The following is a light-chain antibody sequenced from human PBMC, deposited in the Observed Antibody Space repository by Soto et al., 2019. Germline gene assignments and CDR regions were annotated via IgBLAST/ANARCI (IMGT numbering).Light chain of an antibody. CDR2: DAS. Sequence: IQMTQSPSTLSASIRDRVTLTCRASQSIGSFLAWYQHQPGKAPQLLNYDASTLGSGVPSRFSGTGSGTEFTFSSIRLHPDDTDTCYRQQCYTGWTFGEGTKVDI. V-gene: IGKV1-5*01. CDR1: QSIGSF. J-gene: IGKJ1*01. CDR3: QQCYTGWT.